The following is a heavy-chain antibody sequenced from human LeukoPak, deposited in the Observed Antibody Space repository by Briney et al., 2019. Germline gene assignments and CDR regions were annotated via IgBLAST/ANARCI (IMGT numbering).Heavy chain of an antibody. Sequence: ASVKVSCKASGSTFTGYYMHWVRQAHGQGLEWMGWINPNSGGTNYAQKFQDRVTMTRDTSISTAYMELSRLRSDDTAVYYCASGYGGNSRDYYYYYYMDVWGKGTTVTVSS. CDR3: ASGYGGNSRDYYYYYYMDV. J-gene: IGHJ6*03. V-gene: IGHV1-2*02. CDR2: INPNSGGT. CDR1: GSTFTGYY. D-gene: IGHD4-23*01.